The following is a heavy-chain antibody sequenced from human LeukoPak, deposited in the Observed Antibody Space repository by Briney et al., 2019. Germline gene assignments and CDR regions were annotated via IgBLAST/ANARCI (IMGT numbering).Heavy chain of an antibody. Sequence: PSETLSLTCTVSGGSISTYYWSWIRQPPGKGLEWIGYIYYSGITNYNPSPKSRVTISVDTSKNQFSLKLSSVTAADTAVYYCARGLTAYYDKSGDDHWGQGTLVTVSS. V-gene: IGHV4-59*01. CDR1: GGSISTYY. D-gene: IGHD3-22*01. CDR3: ARGLTAYYDKSGDDH. J-gene: IGHJ4*02. CDR2: IYYSGIT.